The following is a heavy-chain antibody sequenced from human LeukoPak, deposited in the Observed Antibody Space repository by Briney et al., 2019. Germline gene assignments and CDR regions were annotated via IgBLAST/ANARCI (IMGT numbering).Heavy chain of an antibody. CDR3: ARGRYYDRSPNDY. CDR1: GYTFTGYY. J-gene: IGHJ4*02. Sequence: ASVKVSCKASGYTFTGYYMHWVRQAPGQGLEWMGWINPNSGGTNYAQKFQGRVTMTRDTSISTAYMELSRLRSDDTAVYYCARGRYYDRSPNDYWGQGTLVTVSS. CDR2: INPNSGGT. D-gene: IGHD3-22*01. V-gene: IGHV1-2*02.